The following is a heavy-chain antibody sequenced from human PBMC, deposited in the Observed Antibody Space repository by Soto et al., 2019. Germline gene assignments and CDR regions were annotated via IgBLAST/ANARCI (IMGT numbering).Heavy chain of an antibody. V-gene: IGHV4-31*03. D-gene: IGHD3-10*01. CDR2: ISNSGRT. Sequence: QVQLQESGPGLLKPSQTLSLTCTVSGGSVRRGNYYWSWIRQFPGKGLEWIGYISNSGRTHYKPSLISRITMLVDTSKSQFFLELRSVTASDTALYYCARADYATGSYYPDYWGQGTLVTVSS. CDR1: GGSVRRGNYY. J-gene: IGHJ4*02. CDR3: ARADYATGSYYPDY.